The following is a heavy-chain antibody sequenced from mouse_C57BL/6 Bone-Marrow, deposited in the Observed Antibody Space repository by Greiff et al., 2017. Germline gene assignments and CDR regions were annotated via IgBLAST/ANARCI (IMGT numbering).Heavy chain of an antibody. J-gene: IGHJ3*01. CDR1: GFNIKDDY. Sequence: VQLQQSGAELVRPGASVKLSCTASGFNIKDDYMHWVKQRPEQGLEWIGWIDPENGDTEYASKFQGKATITADTSSNTAYLQLSSLTSEDTAVYYGTTLNWSWFAYWGQGTLVTVSA. D-gene: IGHD4-1*01. V-gene: IGHV14-4*01. CDR3: TTLNWSWFAY. CDR2: IDPENGDT.